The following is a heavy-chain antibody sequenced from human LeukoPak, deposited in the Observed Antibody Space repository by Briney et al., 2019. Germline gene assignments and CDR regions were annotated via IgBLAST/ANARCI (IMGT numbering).Heavy chain of an antibody. CDR1: GFTVSSNY. CDR3: AMITFGGVIVN. V-gene: IGHV3-53*01. Sequence: GGSLRLSCAASGFTVSSNYVSWVRQAPGKGLEWVSVIYSGGSTYYADSVKGRFTISRDNSKNTLYLQMNSLRAEDTAVYYCAMITFGGVIVNWGQGTLVTVSS. CDR2: IYSGGST. J-gene: IGHJ4*02. D-gene: IGHD3-16*02.